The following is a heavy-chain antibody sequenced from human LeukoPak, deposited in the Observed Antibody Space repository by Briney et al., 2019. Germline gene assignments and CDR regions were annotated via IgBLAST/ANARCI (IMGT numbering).Heavy chain of an antibody. CDR2: ISSSSSFI. CDR3: AREASGYCSSTSCYFFDY. Sequence: GGSLRLSCAASGFTFSYYNMNWVRQAPGKGLEWVSSISSSSSFISYADSVKGRFTISRDNSKNTLYLQMNSLRAEDTAVYYCAREASGYCSSTSCYFFDYWGQGTLVTVSS. CDR1: GFTFSYYN. J-gene: IGHJ4*02. V-gene: IGHV3-21*01. D-gene: IGHD2-2*01.